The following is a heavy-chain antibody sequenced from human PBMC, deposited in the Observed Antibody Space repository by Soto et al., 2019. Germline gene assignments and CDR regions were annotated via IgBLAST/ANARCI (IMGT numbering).Heavy chain of an antibody. J-gene: IGHJ6*02. D-gene: IGHD3-10*01. V-gene: IGHV4-34*01. CDR3: ARVRAPYGSGSYYRGYYYYYGMDV. CDR2: INHSGST. CDR1: GGSFSGYY. Sequence: ETRSLTCAVYGGSFSGYYWSWIRQPPGKGLEWIGEINHSGSTNCNPSLKSRVTISVDTSKNQFSLKLSSVTAADTAVYYCARVRAPYGSGSYYRGYYYYYGMDVWGQGTTV.